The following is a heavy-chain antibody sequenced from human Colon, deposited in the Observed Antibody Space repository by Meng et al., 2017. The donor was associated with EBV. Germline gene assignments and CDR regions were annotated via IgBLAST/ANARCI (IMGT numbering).Heavy chain of an antibody. CDR2: IFHNGST. V-gene: IGHV4-4*02. CDR3: ASSDYYGSGSYYP. J-gene: IGHJ5*02. D-gene: IGHD3-10*01. Sequence: QVPLQGVGPGLGQPSGSPALTCAVAGGSISSDNWWCWVRPPPGEGLVWSGGIFHNGSTKHYPSLKSRVTMSMKKSKNKYSLRLSSVTAADTAVYYCASSDYYGSGSYYPWGQGTLVTVSS. CDR1: GGSISSDNW.